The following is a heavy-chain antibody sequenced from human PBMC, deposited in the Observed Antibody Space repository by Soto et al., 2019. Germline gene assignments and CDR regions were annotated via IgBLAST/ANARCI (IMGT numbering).Heavy chain of an antibody. CDR3: ASGSRDCSGGSCYSH. CDR1: GYDFVRQW. Sequence: RGESLKISCRASGYDFVRQWIGRGRQGRGKGFEWMGIIWPADSDTRYNPTFEGQVTISADQSITTAYLQWSSLKASDTAIYYCASGSRDCSGGSCYSHWGQGTLVTVSS. V-gene: IGHV5-51*01. CDR2: IWPADSDT. J-gene: IGHJ4*02. D-gene: IGHD2-15*01.